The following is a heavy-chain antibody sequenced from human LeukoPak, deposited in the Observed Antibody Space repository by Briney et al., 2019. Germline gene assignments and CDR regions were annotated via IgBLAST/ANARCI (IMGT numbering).Heavy chain of an antibody. D-gene: IGHD6-13*01. J-gene: IGHJ4*02. V-gene: IGHV4-34*01. Sequence: SETLSLTCAVSGGSISSGGYSWSWIRQPPGKGLEWIGEINHSGSTNYNPSLKSRVTISVDTSKNQFSLKLSSVTAADTAVYYCARDWIAAAGTGFDYWGQGTLVTVSS. CDR2: INHSGST. CDR1: GGSISSGGYS. CDR3: ARDWIAAAGTGFDY.